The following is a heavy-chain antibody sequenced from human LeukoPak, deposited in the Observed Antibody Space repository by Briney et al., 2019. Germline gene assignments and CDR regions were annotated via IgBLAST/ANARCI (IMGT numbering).Heavy chain of an antibody. V-gene: IGHV4-31*03. D-gene: IGHD3-22*01. CDR2: IYYSGST. J-gene: IGHJ3*02. CDR3: ARVRSSSGSDAFDI. CDR1: GGSISSGGYY. Sequence: SQTLSLTCTVSGGSISSGGYYWSWIRQHPGKGLEWLGYIYYSGSTYYNPSLKSRVTISVDTSKNQFSLKLSSVTAADTAVYYCARVRSSSGSDAFDIWGQGTMVTVSS.